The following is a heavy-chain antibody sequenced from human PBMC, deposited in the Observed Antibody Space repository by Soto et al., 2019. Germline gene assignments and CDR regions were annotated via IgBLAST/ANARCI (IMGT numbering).Heavy chain of an antibody. CDR3: AKENDFWSGYYRGSWFDP. CDR2: ISGSGGST. Sequence: PGGSLRLSCAASGVTFSSYAMSWVRQAPGKGLEWVPAISGSGGSTYYADSVKGRFTISRDNSKNTLYLQMNSLRAEDTAIYYCAKENDFWSGYYRGSWFDPWGQGTLVTVSS. V-gene: IGHV3-23*01. J-gene: IGHJ5*02. D-gene: IGHD3-3*01. CDR1: GVTFSSYA.